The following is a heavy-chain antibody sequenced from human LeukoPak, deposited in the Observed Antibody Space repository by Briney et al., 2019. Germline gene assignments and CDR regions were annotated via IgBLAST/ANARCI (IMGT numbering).Heavy chain of an antibody. J-gene: IGHJ5*02. Sequence: SETLSLTCTVSGGSISSYYWSWIRQPPGKGLEWIGYIYYSGSTNYNPSLKSRVTISVDTSKNQFSLKLSSVTAADTAVYYCARGVGANKGNWFDPWGQGTLVTISS. CDR3: ARGVGANKGNWFDP. D-gene: IGHD1-26*01. CDR1: GGSISSYY. V-gene: IGHV4-59*01. CDR2: IYYSGST.